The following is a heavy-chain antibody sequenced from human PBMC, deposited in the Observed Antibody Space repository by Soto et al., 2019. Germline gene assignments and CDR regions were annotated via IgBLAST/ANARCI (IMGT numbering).Heavy chain of an antibody. CDR3: AKDYGDYVGYFDY. J-gene: IGHJ4*02. Sequence: EVQLLESGGGLVQPGGSLRLSCAASGFTFSVYAMSWVTQAPGKGLEWVSAISGIGGSTYYADSVKGRFNISRDNSKNTLYLQMNSLRAEDTAVYYCAKDYGDYVGYFDYWGQGTLVTVSS. CDR2: ISGIGGST. CDR1: GFTFSVYA. D-gene: IGHD4-17*01. V-gene: IGHV3-23*01.